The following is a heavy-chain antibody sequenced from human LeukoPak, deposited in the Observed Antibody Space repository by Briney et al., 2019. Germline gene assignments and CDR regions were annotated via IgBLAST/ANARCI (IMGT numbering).Heavy chain of an antibody. D-gene: IGHD6-6*01. CDR1: GYTFTSYD. V-gene: IGHV1-2*02. CDR2: INPNSGGT. J-gene: IGHJ6*02. CDR3: AGSIAARTYYGMDV. Sequence: GASVKVSCKASGYTFTSYDINWVRQAPGQGLEWMGWINPNSGGTNYAQKFQGRVTMTRDTSISTAYMELSRLRSDDTAVYYCAGSIAARTYYGMDVWGQGTTVTVSS.